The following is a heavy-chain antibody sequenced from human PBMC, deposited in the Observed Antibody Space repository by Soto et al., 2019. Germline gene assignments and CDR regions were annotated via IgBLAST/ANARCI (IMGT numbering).Heavy chain of an antibody. CDR1: AGTLNNYA. D-gene: IGHD3-3*01. CDR2: ILPVSAPP. Sequence: SVKVSCKASAGTLNNYAINWVRQAPGQGLEWVGGILPVSAPPDYAQKFQGRVSITADHSTGTVYMELSRLRSDDTAVYFCATDSNYDVSNSFWGQGTLVTVSS. CDR3: ATDSNYDVSNSF. J-gene: IGHJ4*02. V-gene: IGHV1-69*13.